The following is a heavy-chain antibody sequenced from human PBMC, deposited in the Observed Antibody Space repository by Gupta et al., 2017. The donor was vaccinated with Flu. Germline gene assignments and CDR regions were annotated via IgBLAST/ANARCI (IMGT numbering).Heavy chain of an antibody. Sequence: QLQPVESLGRVVQPGGSLRLVCAASGLIFSCNGIHWVRQAPGKGLEWVAVIAYDGTYKHYADSGRGRFTISRDSSKNTLHLQMSSLRPDDTAVYYCVKDQREFCSGGDCYPQIFDSWGQGTLVTVSP. CDR2: IAYDGTYK. D-gene: IGHD2-21*01. J-gene: IGHJ5*01. CDR3: VKDQREFCSGGDCYPQIFDS. CDR1: GLIFSCNG. V-gene: IGHV3-30*18.